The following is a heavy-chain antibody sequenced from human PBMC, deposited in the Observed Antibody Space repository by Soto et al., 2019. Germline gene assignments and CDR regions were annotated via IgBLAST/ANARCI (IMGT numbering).Heavy chain of an antibody. V-gene: IGHV1-18*01. CDR3: ARKGYIGNFGLDV. CDR1: GYTFTNYD. D-gene: IGHD5-12*01. Sequence: ASVKVSCKASGYTFTNYDVACVRRPPGQGLQWMGWISISKGKTYYEQSFQGRVTMTTDTVTTTGYMEVRSLRSDDTAVYYCARKGYIGNFGLDVWGQGTTVTVSS. J-gene: IGHJ6*02. CDR2: ISISKGKT.